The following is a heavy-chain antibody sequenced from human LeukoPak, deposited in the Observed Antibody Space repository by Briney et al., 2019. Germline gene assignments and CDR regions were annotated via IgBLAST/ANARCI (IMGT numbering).Heavy chain of an antibody. J-gene: IGHJ6*02. CDR1: GGTFSSYA. V-gene: IGHV1-69*13. Sequence: SVKVSCKASGGTFSSYAISWVRQAPGQGLEWMGGIIPIFGTANYAQKFQGRVTITADESTSTAYMELSSLRSDDTAVYYCARDGNYYGSGSYPSWGMDVWGQGTTVTVSS. CDR2: IIPIFGTA. CDR3: ARDGNYYGSGSYPSWGMDV. D-gene: IGHD3-10*01.